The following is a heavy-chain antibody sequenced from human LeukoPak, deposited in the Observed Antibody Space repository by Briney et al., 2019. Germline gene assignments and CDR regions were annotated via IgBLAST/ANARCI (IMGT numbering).Heavy chain of an antibody. CDR1: GFTFSSYG. D-gene: IGHD6-19*01. CDR3: ANSPDIAGAGMDY. Sequence: GGSLRLSCAASGFTFSSYGMHWVRQAPGKGLEWVAVISYDGSNKYYADSVKGRFTISRDNSKNTLYLQMNSLRAEDTAVYYCANSPDIAGAGMDYWGQGTLVTVSS. CDR2: ISYDGSNK. J-gene: IGHJ4*02. V-gene: IGHV3-30*18.